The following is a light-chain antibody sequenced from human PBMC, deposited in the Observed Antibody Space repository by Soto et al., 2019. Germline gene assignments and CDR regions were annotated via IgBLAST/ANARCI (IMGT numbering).Light chain of an antibody. CDR3: QQANSFPLT. CDR2: DAS. V-gene: IGKV1-12*01. Sequence: DIQMTQSPSSLSASVGDTVTITCRASQSISNWLAWYQQKPGKAPKLLIYDASSLESGLPSRFSGSGSGTDFTLTISSLQPEDFATYYCQQANSFPLTFGQGTRLENK. J-gene: IGKJ5*01. CDR1: QSISNW.